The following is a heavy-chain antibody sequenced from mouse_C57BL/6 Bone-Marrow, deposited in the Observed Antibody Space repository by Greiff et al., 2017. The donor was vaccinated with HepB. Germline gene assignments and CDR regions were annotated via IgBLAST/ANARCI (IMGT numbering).Heavy chain of an antibody. J-gene: IGHJ4*01. V-gene: IGHV5-2*01. CDR3: ANRQLRLRDYYAMDY. CDR2: INSDGGST. CDR1: EYEFPSHD. D-gene: IGHD3-2*02. Sequence: DVHLVESGGGLVQPGESLKLSCESNEYEFPSHDMSWVRKTPEKRLELVAAINSDGGSTYYPDTMERRFIISRDNTKKTLYLQMSSLRSEDTALYYCANRQLRLRDYYAMDYWGQGTSVTVSS.